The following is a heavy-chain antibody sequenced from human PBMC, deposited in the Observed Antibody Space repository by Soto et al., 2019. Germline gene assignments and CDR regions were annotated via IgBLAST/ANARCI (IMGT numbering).Heavy chain of an antibody. J-gene: IGHJ3*02. CDR2: VYYRWTT. Sequence: QVQLQESGPGLVKPSQTMSLSCTVSGSFISSVGNYWNWIRQHPGKGLEWIGSVYYRWTTYYNPSLKSRGIISIDASKNPFSLKMSSVTAVDTAVYYFARRSRRGELSPVDIWGQGTMVTVSS. V-gene: IGHV4-31*03. CDR1: GSFISSVGNY. D-gene: IGHD1-26*01. CDR3: ARRSRRGELSPVDI.